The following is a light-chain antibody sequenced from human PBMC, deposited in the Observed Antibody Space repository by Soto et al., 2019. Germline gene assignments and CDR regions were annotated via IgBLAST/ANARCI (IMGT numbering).Light chain of an antibody. V-gene: IGKV1-39*01. Sequence: DIQMTQSPSSLSASVGDRVTITCRASQSISSYLNWYQQTPQKAPRLLISAASSLQSGVPSRFSGSGSGTEFTLTISSLQPEDFAAYYCQQSYSTPQTFGQRTKLEIK. CDR1: QSISSY. J-gene: IGKJ2*01. CDR2: AAS. CDR3: QQSYSTPQT.